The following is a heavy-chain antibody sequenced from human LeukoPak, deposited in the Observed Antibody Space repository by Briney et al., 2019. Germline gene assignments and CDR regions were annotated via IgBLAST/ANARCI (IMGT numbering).Heavy chain of an antibody. CDR1: GGTFSSYA. CDR2: IIPIFGTA. CDR3: ARADREMATIADAFDI. J-gene: IGHJ3*02. V-gene: IGHV1-69*13. D-gene: IGHD5-24*01. Sequence: SVKVSCKAPGGTFSSYAISWVRQAPGQGLEWMGGIIPIFGTANYAQKFQGRVTITADESTSTAYMELSSLRSEDTAVYYCARADREMATIADAFDIWGQGTMVAVSS.